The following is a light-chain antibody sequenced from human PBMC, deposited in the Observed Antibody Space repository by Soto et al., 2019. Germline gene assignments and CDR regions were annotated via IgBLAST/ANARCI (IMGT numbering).Light chain of an antibody. V-gene: IGKV4-1*01. CDR2: WAS. J-gene: IGKJ1*01. CDR3: QQYYSTPWT. CDR1: QSVLYSPNNKNY. Sequence: DIVMTQSPDSVAVSLGERATINCKSSQSVLYSPNNKNYLAWYQQKPGQPPKLLIYWASTRESGVPDRFSGSGSGTDFTLTISSLQAEDVAVYYCQQYYSTPWTFGQGTKVDIK.